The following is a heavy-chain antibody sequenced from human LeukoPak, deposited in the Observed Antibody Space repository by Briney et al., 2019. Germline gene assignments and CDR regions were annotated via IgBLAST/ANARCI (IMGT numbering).Heavy chain of an antibody. J-gene: IGHJ4*02. D-gene: IGHD6-19*01. CDR1: GGSVSSDSCS. V-gene: IGHV4-61*01. CDR2: IYYTGST. CDR3: ARVGGSGWFDY. Sequence: SETLSLTRTVSGGSVSSDSCSWSWIRQPPGKGLEYIGHIYYTGSTNYNPSLKSRVTISVDTSRNQFSLKLSSVTAADMAVYFCARVGGSGWFDYWGQGTLVTVSS.